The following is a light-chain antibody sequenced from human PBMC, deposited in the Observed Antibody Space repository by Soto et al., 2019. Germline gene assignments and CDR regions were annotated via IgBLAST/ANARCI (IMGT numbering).Light chain of an antibody. V-gene: IGLV1-40*01. J-gene: IGLJ2*01. CDR1: SSNIGAGHH. Sequence: QSALTQPPSVSGAPGQRVTVSCTGSSSNIGAGHHVHWYQQLPGTAPKLLIFDNDNRPSGVPDRFSGSKSGTSASLAISGLQAEDEAEYYCHSYDGSLSDVLFGGGTKLTVL. CDR2: DND. CDR3: HSYDGSLSDVL.